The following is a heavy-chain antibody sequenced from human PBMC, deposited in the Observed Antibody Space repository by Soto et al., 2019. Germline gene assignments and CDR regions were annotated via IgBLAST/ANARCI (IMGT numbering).Heavy chain of an antibody. Sequence: SVKVSCKASGCTFSSYAISWVRQAPGQGLEWMGGIIPIFGTANYAQKFQVRVTITADKSTSTAYMELSSLRAEDTAVYYCARVGDSSGWQYCHYGKGVWGQGTTVTVFS. CDR2: IIPIFGTA. J-gene: IGHJ6*02. D-gene: IGHD6-25*01. CDR1: GCTFSSYA. V-gene: IGHV1-69*06. CDR3: ARVGDSSGWQYCHYGKGV.